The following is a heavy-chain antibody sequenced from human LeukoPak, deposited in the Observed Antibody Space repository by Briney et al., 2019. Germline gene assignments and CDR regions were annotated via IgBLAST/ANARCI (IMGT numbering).Heavy chain of an antibody. D-gene: IGHD3-10*01. V-gene: IGHV4-61*02. J-gene: IGHJ4*02. CDR3: ARSLWFGEY. CDR2: IYTSGST. Sequence: PSETLSLTCTVSGGSISSGSYYWSWIRQPAGKGLEWIGRIYTSGSTNYNPSLKSRVTISVDTSKNQFSLKLSSVTAADTAVYYCARSLWFGEYWGQGTLVTVSS. CDR1: GGSISSGSYY.